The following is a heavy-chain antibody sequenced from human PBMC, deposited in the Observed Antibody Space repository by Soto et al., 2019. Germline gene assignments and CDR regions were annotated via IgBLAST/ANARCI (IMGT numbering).Heavy chain of an antibody. CDR3: VRVGSTDHDRAGLD. Sequence: ASVKVSCKTSGYTFRNFGVSWVRQAPGQRLEWLGWISGSNGRTYYAEKFQGRLTLTTDTSTNTAYMELRSLRSDDTALFYCVRVGSTDHDRAGLDWGQ. CDR2: ISGSNGRT. D-gene: IGHD2-21*02. V-gene: IGHV1-18*01. J-gene: IGHJ3*01. CDR1: GYTFRNFG.